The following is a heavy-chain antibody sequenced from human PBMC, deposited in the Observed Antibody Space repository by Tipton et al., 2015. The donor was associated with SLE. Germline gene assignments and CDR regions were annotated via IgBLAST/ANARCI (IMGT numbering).Heavy chain of an antibody. J-gene: IGHJ5*02. CDR1: GGSISGSNYY. Sequence: TLSLTCTVSGGSISGSNYYWAWIRQPPGKGPGWLGRITNNGNTYYIPSLQSRITMSVDTSKNHFSLKLSSVTAADTAVYYCARHDTNYGRNWFDPWGQGTLVTVSS. V-gene: IGHV4-39*01. D-gene: IGHD2-8*01. CDR3: ARHDTNYGRNWFDP. CDR2: ITNNGNT.